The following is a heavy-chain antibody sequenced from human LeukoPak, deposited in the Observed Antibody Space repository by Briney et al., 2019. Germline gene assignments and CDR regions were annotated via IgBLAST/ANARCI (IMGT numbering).Heavy chain of an antibody. D-gene: IGHD2-15*01. CDR2: LSGDGGST. CDR1: GFTFYDYA. J-gene: IGHJ6*02. Sequence: GGSLRLSCAASGFTFYDYAMHWVRQAPGKGLEWVSLLSGDGGSTYYADSVKGRFTISRDNSKNSLYLQMNSLRTEDTALYYCAKDIGYCSGGSCHSLYYGMDVWGQGTTVTVSS. CDR3: AKDIGYCSGGSCHSLYYGMDV. V-gene: IGHV3-43*02.